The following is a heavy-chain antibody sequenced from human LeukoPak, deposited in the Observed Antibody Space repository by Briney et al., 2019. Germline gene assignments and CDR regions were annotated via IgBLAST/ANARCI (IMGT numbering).Heavy chain of an antibody. J-gene: IGHJ4*02. D-gene: IGHD3-10*01. Sequence: GGSLRLSCAASGFTFSSYEMNWVRQAPGKGLEWVSYISSSGSTIYYADSVKGRYTISRDNAKNSLYLQMNSLRAEDTAVYYCASRLVRPLRYFDYWGQGTLVTVSS. V-gene: IGHV3-48*03. CDR3: ASRLVRPLRYFDY. CDR2: ISSSGSTI. CDR1: GFTFSSYE.